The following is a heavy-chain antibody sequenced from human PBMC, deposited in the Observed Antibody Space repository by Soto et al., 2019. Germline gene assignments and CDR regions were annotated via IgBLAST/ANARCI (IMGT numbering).Heavy chain of an antibody. CDR3: AKDLITAMVDLPSYYYYGMDV. CDR2: ISYDGSNK. D-gene: IGHD5-18*01. J-gene: IGHJ6*02. V-gene: IGHV3-30*18. CDR1: GFTFSSYG. Sequence: GGSLRLSCAASGFTFSSYGMHWVRQAPGKGLEWVAVISYDGSNKYYADSVKGRFTISRDNSKNTLYLQMNSLRAEDTAVYYCAKDLITAMVDLPSYYYYGMDVWGQGTTVTVSS.